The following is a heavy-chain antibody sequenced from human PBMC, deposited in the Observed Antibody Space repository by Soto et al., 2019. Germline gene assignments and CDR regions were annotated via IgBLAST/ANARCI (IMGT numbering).Heavy chain of an antibody. CDR1: GYTFSSYG. Sequence: QVQLVQSGAEVKKPGASVKVSCTASGYTFSSYGISWVRQAPGQGLEWMGWISTYKSDTNYGQKCQGRVTMTTDTSTTTAYMELRSLGSDDTAVYYCARDWYCVSTGYHDVFDIWGQGTVVTVSS. V-gene: IGHV1-18*01. D-gene: IGHD2-2*01. J-gene: IGHJ3*02. CDR3: ARDWYCVSTGYHDVFDI. CDR2: ISTYKSDT.